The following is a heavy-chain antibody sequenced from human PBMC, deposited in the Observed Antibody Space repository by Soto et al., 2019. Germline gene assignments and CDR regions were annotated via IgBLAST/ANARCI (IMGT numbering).Heavy chain of an antibody. CDR1: GGSISSYY. D-gene: IGHD3-10*01. CDR2: IHYSGST. Sequence: SETLSLTCTVSGGSISSYYWSWIRQPPGKGLEKIGYIHYSGSTNYNPSLKSRVTISVDTSKNQFSLKLSSVTAADTAVYYCARTYGSGSPSSYYYYYYGMDVWGQGTTVTVSS. V-gene: IGHV4-59*01. CDR3: ARTYGSGSPSSYYYYYYGMDV. J-gene: IGHJ6*02.